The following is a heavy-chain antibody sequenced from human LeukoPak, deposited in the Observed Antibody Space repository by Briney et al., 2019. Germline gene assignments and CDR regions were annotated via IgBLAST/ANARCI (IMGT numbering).Heavy chain of an antibody. CDR3: ARVAGYLPTRWFDP. J-gene: IGHJ5*02. CDR2: INHSGST. Sequence: PSETLSLTCAVYGGSFSGYYWNWIRQPPGKGLEWIGEINHSGSTNYNPSLKSRVTISVDTSKNQFPLKLSSVTAADTAVYYCARVAGYLPTRWFDPWGQGTHVTVSS. V-gene: IGHV4-34*01. D-gene: IGHD6-25*01. CDR1: GGSFSGYY.